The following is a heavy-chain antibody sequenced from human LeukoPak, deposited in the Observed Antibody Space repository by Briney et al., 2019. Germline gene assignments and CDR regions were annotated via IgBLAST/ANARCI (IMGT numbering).Heavy chain of an antibody. CDR1: GFTFSSYA. Sequence: GGSLRLSCAASGFTFSSYAMSWVRQAPGKGLEWVSAISGSGGSTYYADSVKGRFTISRDNSKNTLYLQMNSLRAEDTAVYYCATRPDSRGLYYYYGMDVWGQGTTVTVSS. CDR2: ISGSGGST. J-gene: IGHJ6*02. V-gene: IGHV3-23*01. D-gene: IGHD3-10*01. CDR3: ATRPDSRGLYYYYGMDV.